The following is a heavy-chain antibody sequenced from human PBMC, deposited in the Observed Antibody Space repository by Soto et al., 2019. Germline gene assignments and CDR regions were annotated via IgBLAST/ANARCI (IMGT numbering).Heavy chain of an antibody. D-gene: IGHD3-22*01. CDR1: GFTFINAW. CDR3: ATAYYDTSGFDF. CDR2: IKSQSYGMTT. Sequence: GGSLRLSCAASGFTFINAWMTWVRQAPGKGLEWIGRIKSQSYGMTTEYAAPVKGRFIISRDDSESTLYLQMNSLQTEDTAVYFCATAYYDTSGFDFWGQGTLVTVSS. V-gene: IGHV3-15*01. J-gene: IGHJ4*02.